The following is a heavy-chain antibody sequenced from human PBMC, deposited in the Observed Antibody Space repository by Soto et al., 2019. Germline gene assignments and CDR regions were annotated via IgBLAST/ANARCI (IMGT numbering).Heavy chain of an antibody. CDR2: IIPILGIA. Sequence: ASVKVSCKASGGTFSSYTISWVRQAPGQGLEWMGRIIPILGIANYAQKFQGRVTITADKSTSTAYMELSSLRSEDTAVYYCATERPPHGPPSRITMIVVAHDAFDIWGQGTMVTVSS. V-gene: IGHV1-69*02. D-gene: IGHD3-22*01. CDR3: ATERPPHGPPSRITMIVVAHDAFDI. J-gene: IGHJ3*02. CDR1: GGTFSSYT.